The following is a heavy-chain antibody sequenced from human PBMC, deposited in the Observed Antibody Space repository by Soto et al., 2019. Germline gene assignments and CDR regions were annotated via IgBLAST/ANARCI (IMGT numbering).Heavy chain of an antibody. D-gene: IGHD2-8*02. CDR2: ILAGGST. V-gene: IGHV3-23*01. Sequence: PGGSLRLSCAASGFTCSSYDMSWVRQAPGKGLEWVSTILAGGSTHYPDSVKGRFTISRDNSKNTVFLQMNSLTAGDTAVYYCAKATATGGGAFDICGQGTMVTVSS. J-gene: IGHJ3*02. CDR3: AKATATGGGAFDI. CDR1: GFTCSSYD.